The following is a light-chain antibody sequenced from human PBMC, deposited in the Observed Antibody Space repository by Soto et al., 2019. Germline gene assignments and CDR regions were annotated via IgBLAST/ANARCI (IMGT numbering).Light chain of an antibody. V-gene: IGKV1-9*01. CDR2: ASS. CDR1: QGIGTY. J-gene: IGKJ1*01. Sequence: IQLTQSPSSLSASVGDRVTVTCRASQGIGTYLVWYQQKSGKAPTVLIYASSTLQTGVPSRFSGSGSGTDFSLTISSLHPEDVATYYCQQVDSYPRTFGQGTKVEMK. CDR3: QQVDSYPRT.